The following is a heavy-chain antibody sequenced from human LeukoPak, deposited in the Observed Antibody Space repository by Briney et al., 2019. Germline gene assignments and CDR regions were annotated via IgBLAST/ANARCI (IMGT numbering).Heavy chain of an antibody. D-gene: IGHD5-12*01. Sequence: SETLSLTCVVSGGSISSGVYSWNWIRQPPGKGLEWIGNIYHSGSTNYNPSLKSRVTISVDKSKNQFSLKLSSVTAADTAVYYCARDPLKTNSGYDFDAFDIWGQGTMVTVSS. J-gene: IGHJ3*02. CDR3: ARDPLKTNSGYDFDAFDI. CDR1: GGSISSGVYS. CDR2: IYHSGST. V-gene: IGHV4-30-2*01.